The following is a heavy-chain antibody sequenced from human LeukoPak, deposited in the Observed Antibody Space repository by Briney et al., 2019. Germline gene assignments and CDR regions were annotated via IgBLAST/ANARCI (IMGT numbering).Heavy chain of an antibody. CDR1: GGSISSYY. D-gene: IGHD2-2*01. Sequence: SETLSLTCTVSGGSISSYYWSWIRQPPGKGLEWIGYIYYSGSTNYNPSLKSRVTISVDTSKNQFSLKLSSVTAADTAVYYCASREYCSSTSCFDAFDIWGQGTMVTVSS. J-gene: IGHJ3*02. CDR3: ASREYCSSTSCFDAFDI. V-gene: IGHV4-59*01. CDR2: IYYSGST.